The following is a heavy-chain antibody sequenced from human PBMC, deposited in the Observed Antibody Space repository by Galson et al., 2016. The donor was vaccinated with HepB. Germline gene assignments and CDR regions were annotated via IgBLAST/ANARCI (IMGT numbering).Heavy chain of an antibody. CDR1: GFTSSNYA. Sequence: SLRLSCAVSGFTSSNYAMGWARQAPGKGLEWVSTITSSGGSTYYADFVKGRFTISRDNSKNTLYLQMNSLRAEDTAVYYCAKDLVGEYSNSPSFDYWGQGTLVTVSS. CDR3: AKDLVGEYSNSPSFDY. V-gene: IGHV3-23*01. J-gene: IGHJ4*02. D-gene: IGHD6-6*01. CDR2: ITSSGGST.